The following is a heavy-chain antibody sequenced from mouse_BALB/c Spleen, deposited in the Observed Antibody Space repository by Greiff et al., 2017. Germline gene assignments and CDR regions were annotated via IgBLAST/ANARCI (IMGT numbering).Heavy chain of an antibody. D-gene: IGHD2-1*01. CDR2: INPYNGDT. CDR3: GTGDGNPPGYAMDY. J-gene: IGHJ4*01. V-gene: IGHV1-37*01. Sequence: VQLKQSGPELVKPGASVKISCKASGYSFTGYFMNWVKQSHGKSLEWIGRINPYNGDTFYNQKFKGKATLTVDKSSSTAHMELLSLTSEDSAVYYCGTGDGNPPGYAMDYWGQGTSVTVSS. CDR1: GYSFTGYF.